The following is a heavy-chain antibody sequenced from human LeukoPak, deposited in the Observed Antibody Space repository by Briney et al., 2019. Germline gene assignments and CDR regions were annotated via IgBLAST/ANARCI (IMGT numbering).Heavy chain of an antibody. CDR3: ARGPSWIQPDYFDY. D-gene: IGHD5-18*01. V-gene: IGHV4-39*07. CDR1: GGSISSSSYY. Sequence: SETLSLTCTVSGGSISSSSYYWGWIRQPPGKGLEWIGSIYYSGSTYYNPSLKSRVTISVDTSKNQFSLKLSSVTAADTAVYYCARGPSWIQPDYFDYWGQGTLVTVS. J-gene: IGHJ4*02. CDR2: IYYSGST.